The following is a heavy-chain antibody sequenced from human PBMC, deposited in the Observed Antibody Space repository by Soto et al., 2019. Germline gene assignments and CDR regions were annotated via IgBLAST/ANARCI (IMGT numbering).Heavy chain of an antibody. CDR2: INAGNGNT. V-gene: IGHV1-3*01. CDR3: ARERTVAGNDY. J-gene: IGHJ4*02. CDR1: GYTFTNYA. D-gene: IGHD6-19*01. Sequence: GASVKVSCKASGYTFTNYATHWVRQAPGQRLEWMGWINAGNGNTKYSQKFQGRVTITRDTSASTAYMELSSLRSEDTAVYYCARERTVAGNDYWGQGTLVTVSS.